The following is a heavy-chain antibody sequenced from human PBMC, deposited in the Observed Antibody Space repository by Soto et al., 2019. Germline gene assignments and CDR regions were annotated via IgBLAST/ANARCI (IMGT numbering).Heavy chain of an antibody. V-gene: IGHV1-69*08. CDR1: GGTFSSYT. CDR2: IIPILGIA. CDR3: ARDGDGHYYDSSGYENYYYYYGMDV. J-gene: IGHJ6*02. D-gene: IGHD3-22*01. Sequence: QVQLVQSGAEVKKPGSSVKVSCKASGGTFSSYTISWVRQAPGQGLEWMGRIIPILGIANYAQKFQGRVTITAGKSTSTAYMELSSLRSEDTAVYYCARDGDGHYYDSSGYENYYYYYGMDVWGQGTTVTVSS.